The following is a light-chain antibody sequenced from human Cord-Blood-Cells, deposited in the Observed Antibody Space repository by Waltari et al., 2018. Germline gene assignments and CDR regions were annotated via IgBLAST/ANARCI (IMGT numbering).Light chain of an antibody. V-gene: IGLV2-11*01. J-gene: IGLJ3*02. CDR2: DVS. Sequence: QSALTQPRSVSGSPGQSVTISCTGTSSDVGGYNYVSWYQQHPGKAPKLMIYDVSKRPSGSPDRCSGSKSGNTASLTISGLQAEDEADYYCCSYAGSYTWVFGGGTKLTVL. CDR3: CSYAGSYTWV. CDR1: SSDVGGYNY.